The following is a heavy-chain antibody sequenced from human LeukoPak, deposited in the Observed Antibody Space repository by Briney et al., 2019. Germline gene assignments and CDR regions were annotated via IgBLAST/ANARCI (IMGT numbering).Heavy chain of an antibody. V-gene: IGHV4-31*11. J-gene: IGHJ5*02. D-gene: IGHD6-19*01. CDR1: GGSISSSGHF. Sequence: SETLSLTCAVSGGSISSSGHFWSWLRQHPGKGLEWIGYIYYTGSTYYNPSLKSRLTISVDTSKNQFSLKLSSVTAADTAVYYCARRIAVGWFDPWGQGTLVTVSS. CDR2: IYYTGST. CDR3: ARRIAVGWFDP.